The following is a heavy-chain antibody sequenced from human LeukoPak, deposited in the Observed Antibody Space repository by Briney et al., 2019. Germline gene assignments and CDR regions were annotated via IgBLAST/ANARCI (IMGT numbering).Heavy chain of an antibody. CDR3: ARDLSSTSNWELDY. V-gene: IGHV1-2*06. CDR2: INSNSGGT. D-gene: IGHD7-27*01. J-gene: IGHJ4*02. CDR1: GYTFIHYF. Sequence: GAAVKVSCKASGYTFIHYFIHWVRQAPGQGLEWMGRINSNSGGTEYTQKFQGRVTMTRDTSITTVCMELSSLTSDDTAVYYCARDLSSTSNWELDYWGQGTLVTVSS.